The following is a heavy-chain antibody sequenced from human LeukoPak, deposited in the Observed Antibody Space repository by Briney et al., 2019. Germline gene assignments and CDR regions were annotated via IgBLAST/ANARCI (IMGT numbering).Heavy chain of an antibody. CDR1: GFTFSSYG. J-gene: IGHJ3*02. Sequence: GGSLRLSCAASGFTFSSYGMHWVRQAPGKGLEWVAVISYDGSNKYYADSVKGRFTTSGDSSKNTLYLQMTNLRPEDAAVYSCARAKYYDTTSIREAFDIWGQGTMVAVS. V-gene: IGHV3-30*03. D-gene: IGHD3-16*01. CDR3: ARAKYYDTTSIREAFDI. CDR2: ISYDGSNK.